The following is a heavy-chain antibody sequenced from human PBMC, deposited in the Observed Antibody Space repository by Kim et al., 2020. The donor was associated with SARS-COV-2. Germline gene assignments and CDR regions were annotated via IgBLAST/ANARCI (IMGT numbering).Heavy chain of an antibody. D-gene: IGHD5-12*01. CDR3: AKDIYSGYDYAFDI. J-gene: IGHJ3*02. V-gene: IGHV3-9*01. Sequence: ADSVKGRFTISRDNAKNSLYLQMNSLRAEDTALYYCAKDIYSGYDYAFDIWGQGTMVTVSS.